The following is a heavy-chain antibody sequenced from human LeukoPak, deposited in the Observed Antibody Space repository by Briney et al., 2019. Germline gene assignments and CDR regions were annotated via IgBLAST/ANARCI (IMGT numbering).Heavy chain of an antibody. CDR1: GFTFDDYT. CDR3: AKDDDSSGTFDY. Sequence: GRSLRLSCAASGFTFDDYTMHWVRQAPGKGLEWVSLISWDGGSTYYADSVKGRFTISRDNSKNSLYLQMNSLRTEDTALYYCAKDDDSSGTFDYWGQGTLVTVSS. J-gene: IGHJ4*02. V-gene: IGHV3-43*01. D-gene: IGHD3-22*01. CDR2: ISWDGGST.